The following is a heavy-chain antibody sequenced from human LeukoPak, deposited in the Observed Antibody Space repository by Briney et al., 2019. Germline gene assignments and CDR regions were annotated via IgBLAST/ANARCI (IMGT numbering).Heavy chain of an antibody. CDR3: ARRGYSGSYYDDYYYYGMDV. D-gene: IGHD1-26*01. CDR2: ISAYNGNT. CDR1: GGTFSSYA. V-gene: IGHV1-18*01. J-gene: IGHJ6*02. Sequence: ASVKVSCKASGGTFSSYAISWVRQAPGQGLEWMGWISAYNGNTNYAQKLQGRVTMTTDTSTSTAYMELRSLRSDDTAVYYCARRGYSGSYYDDYYYYGMDVWGQGTTVTVSS.